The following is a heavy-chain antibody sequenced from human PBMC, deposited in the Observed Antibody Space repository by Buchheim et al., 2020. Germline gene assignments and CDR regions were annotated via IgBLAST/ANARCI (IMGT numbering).Heavy chain of an antibody. D-gene: IGHD5-18*01. V-gene: IGHV3-30*03. CDR1: GFMFSSYA. CDR2: ISFDGTKK. CDR3: ATKGGYSYGDDAFDI. J-gene: IGHJ3*02. Sequence: VQLVESGGGLVQPGGSLRLSCAASGFMFSSYAMRWVRKAPGKGLVWVAVISFDGTKKYYGDSVKGRFTISRDNSKNTLYLQMNSLGVEDTALYYCATKGGYSYGDDAFDIWGQGT.